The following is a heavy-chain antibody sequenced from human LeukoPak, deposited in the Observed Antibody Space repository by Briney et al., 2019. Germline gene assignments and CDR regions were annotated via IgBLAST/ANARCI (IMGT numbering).Heavy chain of an antibody. CDR2: IYRGDAT. V-gene: IGHV3-66*01. CDR3: VKETRGTTIYY. D-gene: IGHD5-24*01. J-gene: IGHJ4*02. CDR1: GFSVSENY. Sequence: GGSLRLSCAASGFSVSENYMSWVRQAPGKGLEWVSVIYRGDATYYADSVKGRSTISRDSFENTVYLQMDSLRAGDTAVYYCVKETRGTTIYYWGQGTLVTVSS.